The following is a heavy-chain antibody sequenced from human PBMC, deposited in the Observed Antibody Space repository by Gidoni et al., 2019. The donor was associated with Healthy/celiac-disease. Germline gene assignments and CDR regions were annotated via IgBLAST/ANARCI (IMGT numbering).Heavy chain of an antibody. CDR1: GGSISSRSYY. CDR3: ARNIVVVPAAIRFGFWFDP. V-gene: IGHV4-39*01. Sequence: LQLQASGPGLGKPSETLSLTCTVSGGSISSRSYYWGWIRQPPGKGLEWIGSIYYSGSTYYNPSLKSRVTISVDTSKNQFSLKLSSVTAADTAVYYCARNIVVVPAAIRFGFWFDPWGQGTLVTVSS. CDR2: IYYSGST. J-gene: IGHJ5*02. D-gene: IGHD2-2*01.